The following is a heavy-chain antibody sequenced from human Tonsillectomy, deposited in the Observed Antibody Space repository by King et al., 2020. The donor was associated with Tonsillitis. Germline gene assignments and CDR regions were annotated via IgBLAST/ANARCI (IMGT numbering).Heavy chain of an antibody. D-gene: IGHD3-10*01. CDR3: ARHGSFRAVGL. CDR2: IYYSGSI. CDR1: GGSISSSSFY. Sequence: QLQESGPGLVKPSETLSLTCSVSGGSISSSSFYLGWIRQPPGKGLEWIGSIYYSGSIYYNPSLKSRVTISVDTSKNHFSLKLTSVTAADTAVYYCARHGSFRAVGLWGRGTLVTVSS. J-gene: IGHJ2*01. V-gene: IGHV4-39*01.